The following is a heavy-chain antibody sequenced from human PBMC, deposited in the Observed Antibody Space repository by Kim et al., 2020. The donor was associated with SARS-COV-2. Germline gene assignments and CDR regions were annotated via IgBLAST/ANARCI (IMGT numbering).Heavy chain of an antibody. V-gene: IGHV3-48*02. CDR1: GFTFSSYS. CDR2: ISSSSSTI. D-gene: IGHD3-22*01. J-gene: IGHJ4*02. CDR3: ARDFLYYYDSSGYYYLDY. Sequence: GGSLRLSCAASGFTFSSYSMNWVRQAPGKGLEWVSYISSSSSTIYYADSVKGRFTISRDNAKNSLYLQMNSLRDEDTAVYYCARDFLYYYDSSGYYYLDYWGQGTLVTVSS.